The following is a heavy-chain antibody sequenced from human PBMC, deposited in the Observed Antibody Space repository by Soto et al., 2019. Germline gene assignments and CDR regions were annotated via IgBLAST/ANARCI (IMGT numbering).Heavy chain of an antibody. CDR2: IQSSGSS. CDR3: ASSRKGGWNSDH. Sequence: TLSLTCTVSGDSISSGAYYWSWVRQLRGKGLEWIGYIQSSGSSYYTPSLKRQLTISIETSENQFTRNLNYVTAAYTAVYYCASSRKGGWNSDHWGPGTMDTVSS. D-gene: IGHD6-19*01. V-gene: IGHV4-31*01. CDR1: GDSISSGAYY. J-gene: IGHJ4*02.